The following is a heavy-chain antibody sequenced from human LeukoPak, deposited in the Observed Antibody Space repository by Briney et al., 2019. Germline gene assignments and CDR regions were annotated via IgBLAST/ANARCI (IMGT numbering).Heavy chain of an antibody. V-gene: IGHV4-59*11. Sequence: KPSETLSLTCTVSDGSLSGHYWSWIRQPPGKGLESIGFVYYSGSTNYNPSLKGRVTISGDTSKNQFSLKVISVTAADTAVYYCARDLVKEKPSGGFYYYGMDVWGQGTTVTVSS. D-gene: IGHD1-26*01. J-gene: IGHJ6*02. CDR3: ARDLVKEKPSGGFYYYGMDV. CDR2: VYYSGST. CDR1: DGSLSGHY.